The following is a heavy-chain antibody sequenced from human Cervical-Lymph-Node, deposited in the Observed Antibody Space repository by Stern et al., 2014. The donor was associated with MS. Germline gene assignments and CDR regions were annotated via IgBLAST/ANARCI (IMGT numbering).Heavy chain of an antibody. J-gene: IGHJ3*01. Sequence: VQLVESGGGVVQPGRSLRLSCAASEFAFSHYTMHWVRQAPGKGLEWVATISFDGTGKYHAHSVGGRFTISRDNSKNTLDLQMNSLGTEDTALYYCARTNTYFDAFDLWGQGTMVTVSS. V-gene: IGHV3-30-3*01. CDR3: ARTNTYFDAFDL. D-gene: IGHD2/OR15-2a*01. CDR2: ISFDGTGK. CDR1: EFAFSHYT.